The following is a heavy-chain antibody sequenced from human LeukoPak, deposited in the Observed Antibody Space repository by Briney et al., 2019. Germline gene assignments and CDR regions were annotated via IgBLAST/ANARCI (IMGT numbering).Heavy chain of an antibody. CDR1: GYSFTSYW. V-gene: IGHV5-51*01. D-gene: IGHD3-22*01. CDR2: IYPGDSDT. Sequence: GESLKISCKGSGYSFTSYWIGWVRQMPGKGLEWMGIIYPGDSDTRYSPSFQGRVTISADKSISTAYLQWSSLKASDTAMYYCARRAYYYDSSGYQPGVYFDYWGQGTLVTVSS. CDR3: ARRAYYYDSSGYQPGVYFDY. J-gene: IGHJ4*02.